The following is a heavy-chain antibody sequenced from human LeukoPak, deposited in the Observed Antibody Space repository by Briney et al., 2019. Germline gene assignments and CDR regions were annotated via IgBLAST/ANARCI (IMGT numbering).Heavy chain of an antibody. Sequence: SETLSLTCTVSGGSVSSGSYYWSWIRQPPGKGLEWIAYIYYSGSTNYNPSLKSRVTISVDTSKNQFSLKLSSVTAADTAVYYCARSLFYGDYGYYFDYWGQGTLVTVSS. J-gene: IGHJ4*02. CDR1: GGSVSSGSYY. V-gene: IGHV4-61*01. D-gene: IGHD4-17*01. CDR2: IYYSGST. CDR3: ARSLFYGDYGYYFDY.